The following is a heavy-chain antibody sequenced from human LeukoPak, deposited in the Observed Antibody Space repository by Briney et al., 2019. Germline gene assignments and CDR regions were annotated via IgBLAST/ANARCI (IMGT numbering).Heavy chain of an antibody. J-gene: IGHJ4*02. CDR3: ARGTGAVYAFYFDY. V-gene: IGHV4-39*07. CDR2: IYYSGST. CDR1: GGSISSSSYY. D-gene: IGHD2-8*01. Sequence: PSETLSLTCTVSGGSISSSSYYWGWIRQPPGKGLEWIGSIYYSGSTYYNPSLKSRVTISVDTSKNQFSLKLSSVTAADTAVYYCARGTGAVYAFYFDYWGQGTLVTVSS.